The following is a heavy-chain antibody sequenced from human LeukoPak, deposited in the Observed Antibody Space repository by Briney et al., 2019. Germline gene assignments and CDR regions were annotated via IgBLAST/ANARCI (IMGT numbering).Heavy chain of an antibody. Sequence: PGGSLRLSCAASGFTVSSNYMSWVRQAPGKGLEWVSAISGSGGSTYYADSVKGRFTISRDNSKNTLYLQMNGLRAEDTAVYYCAKELAYEMALFDYWGQGTLVTVSS. CDR2: ISGSGGST. CDR3: AKELAYEMALFDY. V-gene: IGHV3-23*01. D-gene: IGHD3-22*01. J-gene: IGHJ4*02. CDR1: GFTVSSNY.